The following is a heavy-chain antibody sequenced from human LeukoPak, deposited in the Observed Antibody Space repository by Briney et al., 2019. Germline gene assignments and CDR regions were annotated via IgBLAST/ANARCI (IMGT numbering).Heavy chain of an antibody. CDR2: IYPSDSDT. V-gene: IGHV5-51*01. Sequence: GESLKISCRGSGYSFTSYWIAWVRQMPGKGLEWMGIIYPSDSDTRYSPSFQGQVTMSADKSITTAFLQWSGLKASDTAMYYCARGSGYLASWGQGTLVTVSS. J-gene: IGHJ5*02. CDR3: ARGSGYLAS. CDR1: GYSFTSYW. D-gene: IGHD3-22*01.